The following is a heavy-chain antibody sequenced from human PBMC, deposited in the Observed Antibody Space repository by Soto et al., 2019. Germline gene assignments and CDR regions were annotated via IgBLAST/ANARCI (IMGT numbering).Heavy chain of an antibody. Sequence: QVQLVQSGAGVNKPGSSVRVACKPSGGTFSRYAVNWVRQAPGHGLEWMGGIIPIFDTPNYAQTFQGRVSISVDKPTSTVYMELTSLTSEDTAIYYCATDMPAAPWTGPFDVWGQGTMVTVSS. D-gene: IGHD6-13*01. V-gene: IGHV1-69*06. CDR3: ATDMPAAPWTGPFDV. CDR1: GGTFSRYA. J-gene: IGHJ3*01. CDR2: IIPIFDTP.